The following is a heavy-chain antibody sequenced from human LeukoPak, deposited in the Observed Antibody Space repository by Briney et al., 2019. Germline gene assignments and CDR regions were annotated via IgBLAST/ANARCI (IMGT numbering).Heavy chain of an antibody. J-gene: IGHJ4*02. D-gene: IGHD1-26*01. V-gene: IGHV4-59*01. CDR2: IYYSGST. CDR3: ARDLVGASYFDY. Sequence: SETLSLTCTVSGGSISSYYWSWIRQPPGKGLEWIGYIYYSGSTNYNPSLKSRVTISVDTSKNQFSLKLSSVTAADTAVYYRARDLVGASYFDYWGQGTLVTVSS. CDR1: GGSISSYY.